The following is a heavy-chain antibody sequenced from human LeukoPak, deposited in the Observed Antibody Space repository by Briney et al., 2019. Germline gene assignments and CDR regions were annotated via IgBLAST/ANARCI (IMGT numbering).Heavy chain of an antibody. CDR1: GFTFSSYC. Sequence: GGSLRLSCAASGFTFSSYCMNWVRQAPGKGLEWVSCINISSSYIYYADSVKGRFTISRDNAKNSLYLQMNSLRAEDTAVYYCARVSGVRGVNRFDYWGQGTLVTVSS. V-gene: IGHV3-21*01. J-gene: IGHJ4*02. CDR2: INISSSYI. CDR3: ARVSGVRGVNRFDY. D-gene: IGHD3-10*01.